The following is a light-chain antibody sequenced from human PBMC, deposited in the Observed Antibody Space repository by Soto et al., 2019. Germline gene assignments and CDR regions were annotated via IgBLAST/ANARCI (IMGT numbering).Light chain of an antibody. CDR2: GAS. V-gene: IGKV3-20*01. CDR1: QSISSSY. CDR3: QQYGSSRFT. Sequence: EIVLTQSPGTLSLSPGERATLSCRASQSISSSYLAWYQQKPGQAPRLLVYGASSRATGIPDRFSGSGSGTDFTLTISRLEPGDFAVDYGQQYGSSRFTFGPGTEVDIK. J-gene: IGKJ3*01.